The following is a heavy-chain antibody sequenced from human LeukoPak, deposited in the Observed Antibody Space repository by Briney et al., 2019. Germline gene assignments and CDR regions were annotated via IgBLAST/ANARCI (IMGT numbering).Heavy chain of an antibody. CDR3: XXXRSXXXGYYYYMDV. D-gene: IGHD6-13*01. CDR1: GGTFSSYA. J-gene: IGHJ6*03. CDR2: IIPIFGTA. Sequence: SVKVSCKASGGTFSSYAISWVRQAPGQGLEWMGGIIPIFGTANYAQKFQGRVTITTDESTSTAYMELSSLRSEDTAVYYCXXXRSXXXGYYYYMDVWXKGTTVTVSS. V-gene: IGHV1-69*05.